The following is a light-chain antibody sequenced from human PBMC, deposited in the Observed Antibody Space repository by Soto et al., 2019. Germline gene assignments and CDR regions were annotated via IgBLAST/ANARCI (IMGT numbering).Light chain of an antibody. CDR3: KQYKEWPPFT. CDR2: GAS. CDR1: QSVSNN. V-gene: IGKV3-15*01. J-gene: IGKJ5*01. Sequence: EIVMTQSPATLSVSPGETATLSCRASQSVSNNVAWYQQKPGQAPRLLILGASTRATGIPARFSGSGSGTEFTLSISSLQSEDFAVYSCKQYKEWPPFTVGQGTRLESK.